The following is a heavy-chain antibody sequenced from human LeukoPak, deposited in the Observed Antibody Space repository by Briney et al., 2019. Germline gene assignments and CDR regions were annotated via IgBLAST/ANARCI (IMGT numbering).Heavy chain of an antibody. CDR1: GYTFTSYD. V-gene: IGHV1-8*01. CDR3: ARVVGQQLGLGYYYGMDV. D-gene: IGHD6-13*01. CDR2: MNPNSGNT. Sequence: ASVKVSCKASGYTFTSYDINWVRQATGQGLEWMGWMNPNSGNTGYAQKFQGRVTMTRNTSISTAYMELSSLRSEDTAVYYCARVVGQQLGLGYYYGMDVWGQGTTVTVSS. J-gene: IGHJ6*02.